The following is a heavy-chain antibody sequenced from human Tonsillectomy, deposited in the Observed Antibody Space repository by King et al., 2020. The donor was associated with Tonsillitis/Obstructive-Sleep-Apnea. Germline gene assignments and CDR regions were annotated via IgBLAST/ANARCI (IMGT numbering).Heavy chain of an antibody. J-gene: IGHJ4*02. CDR3: TRLNCSSTSCYDY. CDR2: IRSKANSYAP. V-gene: IGHV3-73*02. CDR1: GFTFSGSA. D-gene: IGHD2-2*01. Sequence: VQLVESGGGLVQPGGSLTLSCAASGFTFSGSAMHWVRQASGKGLEWVGRIRSKANSYAPAYAAAVKGRFTISRDDSKNTAYLQMNSLKTADTAVYYCTRLNCSSTSCYDYWGQGTLVTVSS.